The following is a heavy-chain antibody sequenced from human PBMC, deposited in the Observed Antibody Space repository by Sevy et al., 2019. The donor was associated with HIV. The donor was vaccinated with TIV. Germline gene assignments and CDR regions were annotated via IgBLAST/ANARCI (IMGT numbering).Heavy chain of an antibody. J-gene: IGHJ4*02. CDR1: GFTFNTYW. V-gene: IGHV3-7*03. Sequence: GGSLRLSCAASGFTFNTYWMTWVRQAPGNGLEWVANIKQDGGEKYYVDSVKGRFTISRDNAQNSLFLQMNRLRAEDTAVYYCARDQGQGLWFREHNFDCSGQGALVTVSS. CDR2: IKQDGGEK. D-gene: IGHD3-10*01. CDR3: ARDQGQGLWFREHNFDC.